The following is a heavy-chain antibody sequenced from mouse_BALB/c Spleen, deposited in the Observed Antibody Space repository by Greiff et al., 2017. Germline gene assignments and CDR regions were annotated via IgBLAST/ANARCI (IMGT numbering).Heavy chain of an antibody. J-gene: IGHJ4*01. CDR1: GFSLTSYG. D-gene: IGHD2-14*01. CDR3: ARDRTRYGRAMDY. CDR2: IWAGGST. V-gene: IGHV2-9*02. Sequence: VHLVESGPGLVAPSQSLSITCTVSGFSLTSYGVHWVRQPPGKGLEWLGVIWAGGSTNYNSALMSRLSISKDNSKSQVFLKMNSLQTDDTAMYYCARDRTRYGRAMDYWGQGTSVTGSS.